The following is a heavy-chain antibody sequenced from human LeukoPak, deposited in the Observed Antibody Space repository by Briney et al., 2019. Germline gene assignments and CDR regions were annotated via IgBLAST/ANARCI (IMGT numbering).Heavy chain of an antibody. D-gene: IGHD2-15*01. V-gene: IGHV1-18*01. CDR2: IGAYNGDT. Sequence: GASVKVSCKASGYTFNTYGISWVRQAPGQGLEWMGWIGAYNGDTNSAQSLQGRVTMTTDTSTSTAYMELRSLRSDDTAVYYCARMVGGYSDVHFDHWGQGTLVTVSS. CDR1: GYTFNTYG. J-gene: IGHJ4*02. CDR3: ARMVGGYSDVHFDH.